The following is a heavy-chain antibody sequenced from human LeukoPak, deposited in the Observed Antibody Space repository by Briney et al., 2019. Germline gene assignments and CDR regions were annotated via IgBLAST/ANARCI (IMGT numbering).Heavy chain of an antibody. CDR1: GFTFSSYA. Sequence: GRSLRLSCAASGFTFSSYAMHWVRQAPGKGLEWVAVISYDGSNKYYADSVKGRFTISRDNSKDTLYLQMNSLRAEDTAVYYCARDFRAYCGGDCYSGDAFDIWGQGIMVTVSS. CDR3: ARDFRAYCGGDCYSGDAFDI. D-gene: IGHD2-21*02. V-gene: IGHV3-30*04. J-gene: IGHJ3*02. CDR2: ISYDGSNK.